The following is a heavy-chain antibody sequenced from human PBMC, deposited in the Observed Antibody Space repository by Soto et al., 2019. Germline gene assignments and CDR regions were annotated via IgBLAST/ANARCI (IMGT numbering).Heavy chain of an antibody. CDR1: GFTFSSYA. CDR3: AKVFVFAIREGFDY. D-gene: IGHD5-12*01. J-gene: IGHJ4*02. Sequence: GGSLRLSCAASGFTFSSYAMSWVRQAPGKGLEWVSAITGSGDSTYYADSVKGRFTVSRDNSKNTLYLQMNSLRAEDTAVYYCAKVFVFAIREGFDYWGLGTLVTVSS. CDR2: ITGSGDST. V-gene: IGHV3-23*01.